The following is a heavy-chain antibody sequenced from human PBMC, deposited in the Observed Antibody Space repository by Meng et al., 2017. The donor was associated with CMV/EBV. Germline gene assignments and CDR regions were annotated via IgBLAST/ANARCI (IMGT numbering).Heavy chain of an antibody. D-gene: IGHD3-10*01. J-gene: IGHJ6*02. CDR2: IIPIFGTA. V-gene: IGHV1-69*05. Sequence: SVKVSCKASGGTFSSYAISWVRQAPGQGLEWMGGIIPIFGTANYAQKFQGRVTITTDESTSTAYMELSSLRSEDTAVYYCARDRYYYGSGSYYLPLRPSDYYYYGMDVWGQGTTVTVSS. CDR3: ARDRYYYGSGSYYLPLRPSDYYYYGMDV. CDR1: GGTFSSYA.